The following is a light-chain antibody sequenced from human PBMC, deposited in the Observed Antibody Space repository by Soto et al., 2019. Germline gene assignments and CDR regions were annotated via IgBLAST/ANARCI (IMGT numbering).Light chain of an antibody. Sequence: DIVMTQSPDSLAVSLGERATIDCKSSQSLLYGSSNENYLALYQQKPGQPPKLLIHWASTRESGVPDRFSGSGYGTDFTLTISSLQAEDVAVYYCQQYYDNPRTFGQGTKVEIK. CDR2: WAS. J-gene: IGKJ1*01. V-gene: IGKV4-1*01. CDR3: QQYYDNPRT. CDR1: QSLLYGSSNENY.